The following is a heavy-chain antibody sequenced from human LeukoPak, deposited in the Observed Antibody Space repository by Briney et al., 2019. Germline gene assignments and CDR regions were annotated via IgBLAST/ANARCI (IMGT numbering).Heavy chain of an antibody. J-gene: IGHJ6*02. V-gene: IGHV3-21*01. D-gene: IGHD2-2*02. Sequence: GGSLRLSCAASGFTFSSYSMNWVRQAPGKGLEWVSSISSSSSYIYYADSVKGRFTISRDNAKNSLYLQMNSLRAEDTAVYYCASLDIVVVPAAIPDYYGMDVWGQGTTVTVSS. CDR1: GFTFSSYS. CDR3: ASLDIVVVPAAIPDYYGMDV. CDR2: ISSSSSYI.